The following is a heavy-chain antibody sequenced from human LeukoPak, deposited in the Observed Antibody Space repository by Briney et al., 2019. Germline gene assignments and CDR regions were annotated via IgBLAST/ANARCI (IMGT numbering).Heavy chain of an antibody. CDR2: INPSGSTI. D-gene: IGHD3-22*01. CDR3: ARGGYYYDSSGYYTQHL. J-gene: IGHJ1*01. Sequence: GGSLRLSCTASGFTFSDYYMCWMRQAPGKGPEWVSFINPSGSTIYYSDSVKGRFTISRDNAKNSLNLQMNSLRAEDTALYYCARGGYYYDSSGYYTQHLWGQGTLVTVSS. V-gene: IGHV3-11*01. CDR1: GFTFSDYY.